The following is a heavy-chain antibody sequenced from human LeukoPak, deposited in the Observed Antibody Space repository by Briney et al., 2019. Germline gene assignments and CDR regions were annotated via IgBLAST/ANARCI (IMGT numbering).Heavy chain of an antibody. V-gene: IGHV4-34*01. CDR1: GGSFSGYY. CDR2: IYYSGST. CDR3: ARGSTMIVVVITVRSDAFDI. Sequence: SETLSLTCAVYGGSFSGYYWSWIRQPPGKGLEWIGSIYYSGSTYYNPSLKSRVTISVDTSKNQFSLKLSSVTAADTAVYYCARGSTMIVVVITVRSDAFDIWGQGTMVTVSS. J-gene: IGHJ3*02. D-gene: IGHD3-22*01.